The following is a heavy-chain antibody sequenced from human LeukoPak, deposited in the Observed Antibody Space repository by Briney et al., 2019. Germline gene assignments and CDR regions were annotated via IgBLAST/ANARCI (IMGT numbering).Heavy chain of an antibody. Sequence: GGSLRLSCAVSGLTVSDKYMSWVRQAPGKGLECVSLIYGGGDTYYADSVKGRFTISRDNSKNTLYLQMNSLRAEDTAVYYCAKDPYRASSGLVDYWGQGTLVTVSS. CDR1: GLTVSDKY. J-gene: IGHJ4*02. V-gene: IGHV3-53*01. CDR2: IYGGGDT. D-gene: IGHD1-26*01. CDR3: AKDPYRASSGLVDY.